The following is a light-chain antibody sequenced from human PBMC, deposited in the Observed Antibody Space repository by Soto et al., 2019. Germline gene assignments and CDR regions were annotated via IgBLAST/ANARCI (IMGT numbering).Light chain of an antibody. CDR2: DAS. CDR3: QQYGSSLPYT. Sequence: EIVLTQSPATLSLSPGERATLSCGASQSVSSSYLAWYQQKPGLAPMLLSYDASSRATGIPDRFSGSGSGTDFTLTISRLEPEDFAVYYCQQYGSSLPYTFGQGTKLEIK. V-gene: IGKV3D-20*01. CDR1: QSVSSSY. J-gene: IGKJ2*01.